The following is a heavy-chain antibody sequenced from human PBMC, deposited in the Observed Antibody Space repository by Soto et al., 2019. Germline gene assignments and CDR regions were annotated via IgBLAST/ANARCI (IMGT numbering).Heavy chain of an antibody. CDR2: INNDGSRT. D-gene: IGHD3-22*01. Sequence: GGSLRLSCAASGFTFSSYWMSWVRQAPGKGLVWVANINNDGSRTNYADSVKGRFTISRDNAKNTLYLQMNSLRAEDTAVYYCAISPSYYDRSGYHAYWGQGSLVPVSS. CDR1: GFTFSSYW. J-gene: IGHJ1*01. V-gene: IGHV3-7*01. CDR3: AISPSYYDRSGYHAY.